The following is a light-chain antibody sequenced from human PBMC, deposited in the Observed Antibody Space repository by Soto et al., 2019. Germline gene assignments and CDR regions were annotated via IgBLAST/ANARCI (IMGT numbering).Light chain of an antibody. CDR2: DVS. J-gene: IGLJ2*01. CDR1: SSDVGGYNY. V-gene: IGLV2-14*01. CDR3: SSYTSSSTLGHVV. Sequence: QYALTQPASVSGSPGQSITISCTGTSSDVGGYNYVSWYQQHPGKAPKLMIYDVSNRPSGVSNRFSGSKSGNTASLTISGLQAEDEADYYCSSYTSSSTLGHVVFGGGTKVTVL.